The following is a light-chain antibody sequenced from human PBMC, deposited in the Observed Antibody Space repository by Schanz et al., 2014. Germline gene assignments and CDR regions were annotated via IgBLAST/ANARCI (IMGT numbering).Light chain of an antibody. CDR2: DAS. CDR1: QSVSSY. CDR3: QQYLNWPIT. V-gene: IGKV3-11*01. J-gene: IGKJ5*01. Sequence: EIVLTQSPATLSLSPGERATLSCRASQSVSSYLAWYQQKPGQAPRLLIYDASNRATGIPARFSGSGSGTDFNVTISSLEPEYVAVYYCQQYLNWPITFGQGTRREIK.